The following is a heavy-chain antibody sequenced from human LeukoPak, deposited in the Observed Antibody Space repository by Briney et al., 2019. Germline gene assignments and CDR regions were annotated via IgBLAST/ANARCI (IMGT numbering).Heavy chain of an antibody. CDR2: ISWNSGSI. CDR3: ARGTYNDRGFDY. V-gene: IGHV3-9*01. D-gene: IGHD3-10*01. CDR1: GFTFDDYA. J-gene: IGHJ4*02. Sequence: GRSLRLSCAASGFTFDDYAMHWVRQAPGKGLEWVSGISWNSGSIGYADSVKGRFTISRDNAKNSLYLQLNSLRAEDTAVYYCARGTYNDRGFDYWGQGTLVTVSS.